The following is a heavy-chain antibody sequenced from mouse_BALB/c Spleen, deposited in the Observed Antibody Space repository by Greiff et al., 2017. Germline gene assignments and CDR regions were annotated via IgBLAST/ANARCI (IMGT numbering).Heavy chain of an antibody. D-gene: IGHD1-1*01. CDR3: ARSYYYGSNSFDY. CDR1: GYTFTSYW. J-gene: IGHJ2*01. Sequence: VQLQQSGAELVKPGASVKLSCKASGYTFTSYWMHWVKQRPGQGLEWIGEINPSNGRTNYNEKFKSKATLTVDKSSSTAYMQLSSLTSEDSAVYYCARSYYYGSNSFDYWGQGTTLTVSS. V-gene: IGHV1S81*02. CDR2: INPSNGRT.